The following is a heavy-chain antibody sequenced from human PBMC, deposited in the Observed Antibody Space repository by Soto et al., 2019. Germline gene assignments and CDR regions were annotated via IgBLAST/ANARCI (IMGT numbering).Heavy chain of an antibody. CDR3: ARDQQFRNWFDS. CDR1: GFTFSSYA. V-gene: IGHV3-23*01. CDR2: ISGSGGST. D-gene: IGHD6-13*01. J-gene: IGHJ5*01. Sequence: GGSLRLSCAASGFTFSSYAMSWVRQAPGKGLEWVSAISGSGGSTYYADSVKGRFTISRDNSKNTLYLQMNSLRAEDTAVYYCARDQQFRNWFDSWGQGTLVTVSS.